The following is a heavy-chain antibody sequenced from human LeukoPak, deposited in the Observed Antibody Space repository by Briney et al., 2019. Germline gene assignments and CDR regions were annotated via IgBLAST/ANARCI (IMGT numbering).Heavy chain of an antibody. D-gene: IGHD4-17*01. V-gene: IGHV1-8*01. CDR1: GYTFTSYD. CDR3: AVGTVTTDYYYYYMDV. J-gene: IGHJ6*03. Sequence: GASVKVSCKASGYTFTSYDINWVRQATGQGLEWMGWMNPNSGNTGYAQKFQGRVTMTRNTSISTAYMELSSLRSEDTAVYYCAVGTVTTDYYYYYMDVWGKGTTDTVSS. CDR2: MNPNSGNT.